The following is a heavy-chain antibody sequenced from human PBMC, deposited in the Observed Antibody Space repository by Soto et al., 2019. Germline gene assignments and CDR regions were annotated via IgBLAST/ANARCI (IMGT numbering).Heavy chain of an antibody. V-gene: IGHV3-23*01. Sequence: EVQLLESGGGLVQPGGSLRLSCAASGFTFSSYAMSWVRQAPGKGLEWVSAISGSGGSTYYADSVKGRFTISRDNSKXXXXXXMXXXRXEXTAVYYCAYSSTPFDYWGQGTLVTVSS. CDR1: GFTFSSYA. D-gene: IGHD6-13*01. CDR3: AYSSTPFDY. CDR2: ISGSGGST. J-gene: IGHJ4*02.